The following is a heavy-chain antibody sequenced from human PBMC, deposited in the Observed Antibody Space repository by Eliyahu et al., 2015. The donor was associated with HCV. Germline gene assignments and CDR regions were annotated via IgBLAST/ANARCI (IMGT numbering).Heavy chain of an antibody. J-gene: IGHJ6*02. D-gene: IGHD3-3*01. CDR1: GYTFTGYY. Sequence: QVQLVQSGAEVKKPGASVKVSCXASGYTFTGYYMXWVRQAPGQGLEWMGWINPNSGGTNYAQKFQGRVTMTRDTSISTAYMELSRLRSDDTAVYYCARDKSIRFLEWRDYYYYYGMDVWGQGTTVTVSS. CDR3: ARDKSIRFLEWRDYYYYYGMDV. V-gene: IGHV1-2*02. CDR2: INPNSGGT.